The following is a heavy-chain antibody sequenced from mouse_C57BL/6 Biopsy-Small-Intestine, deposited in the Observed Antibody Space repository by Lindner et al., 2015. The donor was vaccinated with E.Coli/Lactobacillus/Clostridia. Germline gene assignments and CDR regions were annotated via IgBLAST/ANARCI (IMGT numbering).Heavy chain of an antibody. J-gene: IGHJ4*01. CDR2: ISAYNGAT. V-gene: IGHV1-7*01. CDR3: ARVQYSSSSLAFDY. Sequence: SVKVSCKASGYTFTSYSISWVRQAPGQGLEWMGWISAYNGATDYTQNLQDRVTMTTDTSTSTAYMELRSLRYDDTAVYYCARVQYSSSSLAFDYWGQGTPVTVSS. CDR1: GYTFTSYS. D-gene: IGHD6-2*01.